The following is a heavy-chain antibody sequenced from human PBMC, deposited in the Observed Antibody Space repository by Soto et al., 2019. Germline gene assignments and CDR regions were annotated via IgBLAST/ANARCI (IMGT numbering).Heavy chain of an antibody. Sequence: GESLKISCAASGFTFSSYWMSWVRQAPGKGLEWVANIKQDGSEKYYVDSVKGRFTISRDNAKNSLYLQMNSLRAEDTAVYYCARLSGSLVAPLYYFDYWGQGTLVTVSS. CDR2: IKQDGSEK. V-gene: IGHV3-7*03. J-gene: IGHJ4*02. CDR1: GFTFSSYW. CDR3: ARLSGSLVAPLYYFDY. D-gene: IGHD2-15*01.